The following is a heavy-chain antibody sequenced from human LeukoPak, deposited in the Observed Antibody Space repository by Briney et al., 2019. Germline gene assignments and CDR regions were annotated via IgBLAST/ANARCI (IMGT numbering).Heavy chain of an antibody. CDR1: GFAFSTYK. V-gene: IGHV3-74*01. CDR2: INSDGSGP. Sequence: GGSLRLSCAASGFAFSTYKMNWLRQAPGKGLVWVSRINSDGSGPIYADSVKGRFAISRDNAEKTVYLQMNSLRAEDTAVYYCARKYSSGMDVWGQGTTVTVSS. J-gene: IGHJ6*02. CDR3: ARKYSSGMDV. D-gene: IGHD3-22*01.